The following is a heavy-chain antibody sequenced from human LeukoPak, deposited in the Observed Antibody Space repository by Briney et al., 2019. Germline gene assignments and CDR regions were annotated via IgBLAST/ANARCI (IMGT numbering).Heavy chain of an antibody. Sequence: GGSLRLSCAASGFTFSNYWMHWARQAPGKGPVWVSRIKSDGSSTRFADSVQGRFTISRDNGKNTLYLQMNSLRAGDTAVYYCARGGETSNWYPGYFDYWGQGALVTVSS. V-gene: IGHV3-74*01. D-gene: IGHD6-13*01. J-gene: IGHJ4*02. CDR3: ARGGETSNWYPGYFDY. CDR1: GFTFSNYW. CDR2: IKSDGSST.